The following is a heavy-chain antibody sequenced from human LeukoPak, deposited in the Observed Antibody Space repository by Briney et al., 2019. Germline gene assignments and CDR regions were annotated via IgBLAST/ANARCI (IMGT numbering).Heavy chain of an antibody. V-gene: IGHV3-7*03. J-gene: IGHJ4*02. CDR2: IKEDGSEK. Sequence: GGSLRLSCAASGFLFSRYWMSWVRQAPGKGLEWVANIKEDGSEKYYVESMKGRFTISRDNAKNSLYLQMNSLRAEDMALYYCAKDMTTVTTGLLDYWGQGTLVTVSS. CDR1: GFLFSRYW. CDR3: AKDMTTVTTGLLDY. D-gene: IGHD4-11*01.